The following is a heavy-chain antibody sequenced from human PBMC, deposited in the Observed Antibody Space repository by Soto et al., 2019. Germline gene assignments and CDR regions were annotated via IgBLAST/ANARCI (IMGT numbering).Heavy chain of an antibody. V-gene: IGHV1-2*04. J-gene: IGHJ4*02. D-gene: IGHD6-13*01. CDR2: INPNSGGT. CDR1: GYTFTGYY. CDR3: ARGKAAAAGPFDY. Sequence: ASVKVSCKASGYTFTGYYMHWVRQAPGQGLEWMGWINPNSGGTNYAQKFQGWVTMTRDTSISTAYMELSRLRSDDTAVYYCARGKAAAAGPFDYWGQGTLVTFSS.